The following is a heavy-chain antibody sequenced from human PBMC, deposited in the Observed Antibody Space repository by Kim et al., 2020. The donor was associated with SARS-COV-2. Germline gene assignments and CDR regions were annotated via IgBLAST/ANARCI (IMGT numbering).Heavy chain of an antibody. Sequence: SSNSYSADSVKGRYTVSRDNAKNSLYLQMNSRRAEDTAVYYCASARGHWGQGTLVIVSS. V-gene: IGHV3-21*01. D-gene: IGHD3-10*01. J-gene: IGHJ1*01. CDR3: ASARGH. CDR2: SSNS.